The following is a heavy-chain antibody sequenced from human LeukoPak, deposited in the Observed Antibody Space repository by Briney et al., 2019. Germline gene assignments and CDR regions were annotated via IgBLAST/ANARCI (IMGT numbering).Heavy chain of an antibody. J-gene: IGHJ4*02. CDR2: FDPEDGET. Sequence: DSVKVSCKVSGYTLTELSMHWVRQAPGKGLEWMGGFDPEDGETIYAQKFQGRVTMTEDTSTDTAYMELSSLRSEDTAAYYCATSEPPRESYEAFDYWGQGTLVTV. CDR3: ATSEPPRESYEAFDY. D-gene: IGHD1-26*01. CDR1: GYTLTELS. V-gene: IGHV1-24*01.